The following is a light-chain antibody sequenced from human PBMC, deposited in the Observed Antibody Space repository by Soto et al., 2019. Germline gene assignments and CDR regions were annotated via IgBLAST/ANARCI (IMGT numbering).Light chain of an antibody. Sequence: EIVLTQSPGTLSLSPGERATLSCRASQSVSSRFLAWYQQKPGQAPRVLIYGASSRATGIPDRFSGSGSGTDVTLIISRLEPEDFAMDYWQQYESSRTFGQGTKVEMK. J-gene: IGKJ1*01. CDR3: QQYESSRT. CDR2: GAS. V-gene: IGKV3-20*01. CDR1: QSVSSRF.